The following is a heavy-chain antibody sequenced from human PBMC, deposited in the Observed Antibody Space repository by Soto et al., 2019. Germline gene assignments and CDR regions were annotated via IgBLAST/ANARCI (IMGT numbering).Heavy chain of an antibody. CDR1: GYTFTSYG. Sequence: QVQLVQSGAEVKKPGASVKVSCKASGYTFTSYGISWVRQAPGQGLEWMGWIIPYNGNTKYAPKLQGRVTMTTDTSTNTAYMELRSLRSDDTAVYYCARELVNTIFGKSSAYFGMDVWGQGATVTVSS. CDR2: IIPYNGNT. J-gene: IGHJ6*02. D-gene: IGHD3-3*01. V-gene: IGHV1-18*01. CDR3: ARELVNTIFGKSSAYFGMDV.